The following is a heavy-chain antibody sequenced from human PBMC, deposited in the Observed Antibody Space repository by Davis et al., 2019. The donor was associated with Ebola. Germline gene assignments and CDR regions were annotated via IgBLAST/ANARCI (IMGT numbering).Heavy chain of an antibody. V-gene: IGHV1-18*01. J-gene: IGHJ5*02. Sequence: ASVKVSCKASGYTFTSYGISWVRQAPEQGLELMGWISAYKGNTNYAQKLQGRVTMTTDTSTSTAYMELRSLRSDDTAVYYCARGGGILLSGGKGWFEPWGQGTLVTVSS. CDR2: ISAYKGNT. D-gene: IGHD3-16*01. CDR3: ARGGGILLSGGKGWFEP. CDR1: GYTFTSYG.